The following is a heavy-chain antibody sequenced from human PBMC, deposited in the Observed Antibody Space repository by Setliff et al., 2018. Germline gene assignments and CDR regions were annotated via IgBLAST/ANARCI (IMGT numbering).Heavy chain of an antibody. CDR3: AAASNYYDY. CDR2: IYWDDDK. Sequence: SGPTLVNPTQALALTCSFSGFSLTTNGVGVGWIRQPPGKAPEWLAFIYWDDDKRYNPSLKNRLTISKDTSKNQVVLTMTNMDPVDTATYYCAAASNYYDYWGQGTLVTVSS. J-gene: IGHJ4*02. CDR1: GFSLTTNGVG. V-gene: IGHV2-5*02.